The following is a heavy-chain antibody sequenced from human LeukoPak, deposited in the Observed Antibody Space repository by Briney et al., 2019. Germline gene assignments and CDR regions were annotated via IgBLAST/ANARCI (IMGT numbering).Heavy chain of an antibody. CDR3: ARDATGTRPITFDMDV. V-gene: IGHV1-2*04. D-gene: IGHD1/OR15-1a*01. J-gene: IGHJ6*02. Sequence: ASVTVSCTASGYTFTGYYMHWVRRAPGQGLEWMGWINPNRGGTNYAQKFQGWVTMTRDTSISTAYMELSRLRSDDTAVYYCARDATGTRPITFDMDVWGQGTTVTVSS. CDR1: GYTFTGYY. CDR2: INPNRGGT.